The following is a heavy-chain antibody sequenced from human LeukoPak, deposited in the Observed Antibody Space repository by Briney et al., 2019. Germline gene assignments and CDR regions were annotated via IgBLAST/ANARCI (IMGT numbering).Heavy chain of an antibody. D-gene: IGHD5-18*01. J-gene: IGHJ6*02. CDR1: GISFSSYW. V-gene: IGHV3-74*01. Sequence: TGGSLRLSCAVSGISFSSYWMHWVRQAPGKGPVWVSGMNRDGSDTIYADSVKGRFTISRDNAKNTLYLQMNSLRVEDTAAYYCVRDVRMQLWFGRSGDGGAMDVWGQGTTVTVSS. CDR3: VRDVRMQLWFGRSGDGGAMDV. CDR2: MNRDGSDT.